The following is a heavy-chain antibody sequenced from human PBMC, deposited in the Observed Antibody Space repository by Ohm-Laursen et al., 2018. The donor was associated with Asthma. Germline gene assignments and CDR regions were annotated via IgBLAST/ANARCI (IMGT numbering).Heavy chain of an antibody. V-gene: IGHV3-30*03. CDR1: GFTFSSYG. CDR3: ARDQLAYCGGDCYPDY. Sequence: SLRLSCAASGFTFSSYGMHWVRQAPGKGLEWVAVISYDGSNKYYADSVKGRFTISRDNSKNTLYLQMNSLRAEDTAVYYGARDQLAYCGGDCYPDYWGQGTLVTVSS. CDR2: ISYDGSNK. D-gene: IGHD2-21*02. J-gene: IGHJ4*02.